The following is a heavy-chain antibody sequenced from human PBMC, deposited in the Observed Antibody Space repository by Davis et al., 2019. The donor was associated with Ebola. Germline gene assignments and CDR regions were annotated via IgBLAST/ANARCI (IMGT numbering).Heavy chain of an antibody. V-gene: IGHV3-23*01. J-gene: IGHJ4*02. CDR1: GFTFSSYG. Sequence: PGGSLRLSCVASGFTFSSYGMSWVRQAPGKGLEWVAIISGSGGSTHYVDSVKGRFTISRDNSKNSLYLQMNSLRAEDTAVYYCAKDLTSYYGSGDFFEYWGQGILVTVSS. CDR2: ISGSGGST. D-gene: IGHD3-10*01. CDR3: AKDLTSYYGSGDFFEY.